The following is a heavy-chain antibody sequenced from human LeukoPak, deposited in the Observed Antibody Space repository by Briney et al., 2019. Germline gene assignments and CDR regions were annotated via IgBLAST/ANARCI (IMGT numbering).Heavy chain of an antibody. CDR3: ARDGRGPEKIDY. CDR2: IRYDGSNK. CDR1: GFTFSSYG. Sequence: PGGSLRLSCAASGFTFSSYGMHWVRQAPGKGLEWVAFIRYDGSNKYYADSVKGRFTISRDNAKKSLYLQMNSLRAEDTAVYYCARDGRGPEKIDYWGQGTLVTVSS. J-gene: IGHJ4*02. V-gene: IGHV3-30*02. D-gene: IGHD1-26*01.